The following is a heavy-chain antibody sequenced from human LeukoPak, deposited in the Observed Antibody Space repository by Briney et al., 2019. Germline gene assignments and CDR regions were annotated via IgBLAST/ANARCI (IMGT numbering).Heavy chain of an antibody. CDR3: ARDSESWSGYNFDY. D-gene: IGHD3-3*01. CDR1: GGSISSGSYY. CDR2: IYTGGST. V-gene: IGHV4-61*02. J-gene: IGHJ4*02. Sequence: KPSETLSLTCTVSGGSISSGSYYWSWIRQPAGKGLEWIGRIYTGGSTNYNPSLKSRVTISVDTSKNQFSLKLSSVTAADTAVYYCARDSESWSGYNFDYWGQGTLVTVSS.